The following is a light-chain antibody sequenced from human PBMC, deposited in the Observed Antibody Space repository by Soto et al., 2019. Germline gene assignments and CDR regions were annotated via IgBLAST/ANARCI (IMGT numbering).Light chain of an antibody. CDR2: GAS. CDR1: QGIANH. J-gene: IGKJ1*01. V-gene: IGKV1-27*01. CDR3: QKYNSDTWT. Sequence: DIRMTQSPSSLSVSRGDRVTITCRASQGIANHLAWYQQKRGKVPNVXIYGASTLQSGVPSRFSGSGAGTDFTLTISSLQPEDVATYYCQKYNSDTWTFGQGTKVDIK.